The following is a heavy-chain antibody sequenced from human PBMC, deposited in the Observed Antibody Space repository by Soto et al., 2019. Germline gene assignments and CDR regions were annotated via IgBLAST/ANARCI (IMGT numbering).Heavy chain of an antibody. CDR3: ARGDVRVVASFDP. D-gene: IGHD2-15*01. Sequence: QVQLVQSGAEVKKPGASVKVSCKASGYTFTDYYIHWVRQAPGQGLEWMGWINPNSGGTNYAQKFQCRVTMTRDTSISTAYMELSRLISDDTAVYYCARGDVRVVASFDPWGQGALVTVSS. CDR1: GYTFTDYY. V-gene: IGHV1-2*02. J-gene: IGHJ5*02. CDR2: INPNSGGT.